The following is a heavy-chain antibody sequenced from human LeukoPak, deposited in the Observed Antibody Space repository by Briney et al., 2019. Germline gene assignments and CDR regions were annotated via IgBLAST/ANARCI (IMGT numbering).Heavy chain of an antibody. V-gene: IGHV4-34*01. CDR3: AGGKLWYRVYYYGMDV. D-gene: IGHD5-18*01. CDR2: INHSGST. J-gene: IGHJ6*02. CDR1: GGSFSGYY. Sequence: SETLSLTCAVYGGSFSGYYWSWIRQPPGKGLEWIGEINHSGSTNYNPSLKSRVTISVDTSKNQFSLKLSSVTAADTAVYCCAGGKLWYRVYYYGMDVWGQGTTVTVSS.